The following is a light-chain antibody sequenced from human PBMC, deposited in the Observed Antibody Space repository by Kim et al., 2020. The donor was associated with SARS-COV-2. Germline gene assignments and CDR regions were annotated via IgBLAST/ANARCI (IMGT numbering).Light chain of an antibody. Sequence: EIVMTQSPATLSASPGERATLSCRASQTISSNLAWYQQKQGRAPRLLIFGTSTRATGIPARFIGSGSGTEFTLTISSLQSEDFAIYYCQQYNNWPYTFGQGTKLEI. J-gene: IGKJ2*01. V-gene: IGKV3-15*01. CDR2: GTS. CDR1: QTISSN. CDR3: QQYNNWPYT.